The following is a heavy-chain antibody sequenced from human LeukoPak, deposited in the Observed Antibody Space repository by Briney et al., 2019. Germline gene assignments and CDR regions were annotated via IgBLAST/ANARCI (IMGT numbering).Heavy chain of an antibody. Sequence: GGSLRLSCAVSGFTVSSNYMSWVRQPPGKGLEWVSVIYSGGSTYYADSVKGRFTISRHDSRDTLYLQMNSLRVEDTAVYYCARSDWVYGMDVWGQGTTVTVSS. J-gene: IGHJ6*02. CDR1: GFTVSSNY. CDR2: IYSGGST. D-gene: IGHD2-21*02. CDR3: ARSDWVYGMDV. V-gene: IGHV3-53*04.